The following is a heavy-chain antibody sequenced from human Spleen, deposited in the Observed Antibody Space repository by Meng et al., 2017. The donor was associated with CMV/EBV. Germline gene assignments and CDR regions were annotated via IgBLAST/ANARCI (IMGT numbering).Heavy chain of an antibody. CDR1: GFTFSSYG. CDR2: IRYDGSNK. Sequence: GGSLRLSCAASGFTFSSYGMHWVRQAPGKGLEWVAFIRYDGSNKYYADSVKGRFTISRDNSKNTLYLQMNSLRAEDMAVYYCAKVDCSGGSCYPIDYCGQGTLVTVSS. V-gene: IGHV3-30*02. J-gene: IGHJ4*02. D-gene: IGHD2-15*01. CDR3: AKVDCSGGSCYPIDY.